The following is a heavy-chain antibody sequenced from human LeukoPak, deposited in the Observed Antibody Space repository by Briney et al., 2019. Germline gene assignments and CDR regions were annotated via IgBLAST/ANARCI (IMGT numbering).Heavy chain of an antibody. CDR1: GGSISSYY. D-gene: IGHD4-17*01. J-gene: IGHJ4*02. Sequence: PSETLSLTCTVSGGSISSYYWSWIRQPAGEGLEWIGRIYTSGSTNYNPSLKSRVTISVDKSKNQFSLKLSSVTAADTAVYYCAREGDGDYGYYFDYWGQGTLVTVSS. V-gene: IGHV4-4*07. CDR3: AREGDGDYGYYFDY. CDR2: IYTSGST.